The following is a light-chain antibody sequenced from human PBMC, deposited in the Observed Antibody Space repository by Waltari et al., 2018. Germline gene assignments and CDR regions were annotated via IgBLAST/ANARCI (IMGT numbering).Light chain of an antibody. J-gene: IGKJ4*01. CDR2: KAS. V-gene: IGKV1-5*03. Sequence: DVQLTHSPSTPSASVGDRVTITCWASESVKNNLAWYQHQPGNAPKVLVHKASRLESGVPSRFSGSGYVTEFTLTISSLEPDDFATYYCHQYNTLPLTFGGGTKVEIK. CDR1: ESVKNN. CDR3: HQYNTLPLT.